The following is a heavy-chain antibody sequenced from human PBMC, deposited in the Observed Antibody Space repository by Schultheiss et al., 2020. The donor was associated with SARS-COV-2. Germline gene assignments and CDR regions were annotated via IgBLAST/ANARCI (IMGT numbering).Heavy chain of an antibody. CDR3: ARDTLYSSSSYDY. Sequence: GGSLRLSCAASGFTFSSYSMNWVRQAPGKGLEWVSGISWNSGSIGYADSVKGRFTISRDNAKNSLYLQMNSLRAEDTAVYYCARDTLYSSSSYDYWGQGTLVTVSS. J-gene: IGHJ4*02. CDR1: GFTFSSYS. V-gene: IGHV3-48*04. CDR2: ISWNSGSI. D-gene: IGHD6-6*01.